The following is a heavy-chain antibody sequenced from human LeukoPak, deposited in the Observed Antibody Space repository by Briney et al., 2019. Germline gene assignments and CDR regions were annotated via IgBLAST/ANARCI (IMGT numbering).Heavy chain of an antibody. D-gene: IGHD2-15*01. CDR1: GFTSDDYA. CDR2: ISWNSDTI. J-gene: IGHJ4*02. V-gene: IGHV3-9*02. Sequence: GGSLRLSCATSGFTSDDYAMHWVRQAPGKGLEWVARISWNSDTIAYADSVRGRFTISRDNARNSLYLHMDSLRTEDTAFYYCARNRHLGGVTWYFFDYWGQGTLVTVSS. CDR3: ARNRHLGGVTWYFFDY.